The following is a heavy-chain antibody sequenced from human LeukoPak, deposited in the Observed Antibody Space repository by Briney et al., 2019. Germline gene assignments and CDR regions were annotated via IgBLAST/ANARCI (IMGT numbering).Heavy chain of an antibody. CDR3: ARGAGAFDI. J-gene: IGHJ3*02. V-gene: IGHV4-59*01. CDR2: IYYSGST. CDR1: GGSISSYY. Sequence: SETLSLACTVSGGSISSYYWSRIRQPPGKGLEWIGYIYYSGSTNYNPSLKSRVTISVDTSKNQFSLKLSSVTAADTAVYYCARGAGAFDIWGQGTMVTVSS.